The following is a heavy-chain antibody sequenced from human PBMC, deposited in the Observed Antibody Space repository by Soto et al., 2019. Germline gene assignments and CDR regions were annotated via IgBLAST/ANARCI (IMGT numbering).Heavy chain of an antibody. CDR3: ARLLYSSGWYSYFDY. D-gene: IGHD6-19*01. CDR1: GGSISSSSYY. CDR2: VYYSGST. Sequence: SETLSLTCTVSGGSISSSSYYWGWIRQPPGKGLEWIGNVYYSGSTYYKPSLKSRVTISVDTSKNQLSLKLSSVTAADTAVYYCARLLYSSGWYSYFDYWGQGTLVTVSS. V-gene: IGHV4-39*01. J-gene: IGHJ4*02.